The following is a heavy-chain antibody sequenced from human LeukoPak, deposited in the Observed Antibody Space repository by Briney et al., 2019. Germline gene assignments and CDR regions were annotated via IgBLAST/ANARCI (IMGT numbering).Heavy chain of an antibody. CDR2: IYYSGST. Sequence: PSETLSLTCTVSGGSISSGDYYWSWIRQPPGKGLEWIGYIYYSGSTYYNPSLKSRVTISVDTSKNQFSLKLSSVTAAGTAVYYCARDVGDYGSGSYYYYYYGMDVWGQGTTVTVSS. V-gene: IGHV4-30-4*01. CDR1: GGSISSGDYY. D-gene: IGHD3-10*01. CDR3: ARDVGDYGSGSYYYYYYGMDV. J-gene: IGHJ6*02.